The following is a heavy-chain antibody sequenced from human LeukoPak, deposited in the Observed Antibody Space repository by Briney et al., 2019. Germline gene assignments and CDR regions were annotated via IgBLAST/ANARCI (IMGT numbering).Heavy chain of an antibody. CDR2: ISASGDST. V-gene: IGHV3-23*01. D-gene: IGHD6-6*01. CDR1: GFTFSSYA. CDR3: AKLIAARGPGDY. J-gene: IGHJ4*02. Sequence: GGSLRLSCAASGFTFSSYAMSWDRQAPGKGLEWVSVISASGDSTYYADSVKGRFTISRDNSKNTLYLQMNSLRAEDTAIYYCAKLIAARGPGDYWGQGTLVTVSS.